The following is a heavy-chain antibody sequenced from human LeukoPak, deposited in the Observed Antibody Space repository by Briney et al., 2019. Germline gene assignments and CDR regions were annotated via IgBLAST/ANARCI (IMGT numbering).Heavy chain of an antibody. CDR3: ASDAGTSGSYYNYYYYGMDV. D-gene: IGHD3-10*01. V-gene: IGHV1-69*04. CDR2: IIPILGIA. Sequence: GSSVKVSCKASGGTFSSYAISWVRQAPGQGLEWMGRIIPILGIANYAQRFQGRVTITADKSTSTAYMELSSLRSEDTAVYYCASDAGTSGSYYNYYYYGMDVWGQGTTVTVSS. CDR1: GGTFSSYA. J-gene: IGHJ6*02.